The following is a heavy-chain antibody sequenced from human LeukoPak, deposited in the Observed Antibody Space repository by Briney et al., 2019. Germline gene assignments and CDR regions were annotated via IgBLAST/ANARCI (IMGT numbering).Heavy chain of an antibody. CDR1: GWSFNDYY. Sequence: SETLSLTCAVYGWSFNDYYWNWIRQPPGKGLEWIGEINARGDTNYNPSLKSRVTISVDTSKKQFSLRLTSMIAADTALYYCARGQVPAARGYNRFDPWGQGTLVTVSS. J-gene: IGHJ5*02. CDR2: INARGDT. V-gene: IGHV4-34*01. D-gene: IGHD2-2*01. CDR3: ARGQVPAARGYNRFDP.